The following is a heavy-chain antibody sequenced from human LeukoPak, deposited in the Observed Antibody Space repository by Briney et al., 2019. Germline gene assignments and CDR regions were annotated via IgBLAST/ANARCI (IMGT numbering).Heavy chain of an antibody. CDR2: ISSSSTI. D-gene: IGHD3-10*01. CDR3: ARDYYGSGSYNDY. Sequence: GESLKISCKTSGYSFSTYWLAWVRQVPGKGLEWVSYISSSSTIYYADSVKGRFTISRDNAKNSLYLQMNSLRDEDTAVYYCARDYYGSGSYNDYWGQGTLVTVSS. CDR1: GYSFSTYW. J-gene: IGHJ4*02. V-gene: IGHV3-48*02.